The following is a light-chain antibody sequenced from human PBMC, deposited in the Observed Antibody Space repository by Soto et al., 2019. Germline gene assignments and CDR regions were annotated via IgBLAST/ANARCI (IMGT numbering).Light chain of an antibody. J-gene: IGLJ1*01. CDR2: EVN. V-gene: IGLV2-8*01. Sequence: QSALAQPASVSGSPGQSITISCGGTSSDVGAYIYVSWYQQFPGKAPKLILYEVNNRPSGVPDRFSGSKSGNTASLTVSGLQAEDEADYYCSSYAGSNNFEVFGTGTKVTVL. CDR1: SSDVGAYIY. CDR3: SSYAGSNNFEV.